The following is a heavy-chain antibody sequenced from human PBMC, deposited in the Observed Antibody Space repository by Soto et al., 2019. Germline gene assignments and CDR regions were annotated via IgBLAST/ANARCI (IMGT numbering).Heavy chain of an antibody. D-gene: IGHD3-10*01. CDR2: ISGSGGST. Sequence: GGSLRLSCASSGFTFNSYAMSWFRQAAGKGLDWVSAISGSGGSTYYADSVKGRFTISRDNSKNTLYLQMNSLRAEDTAVYYCAKRKTGLLWFGASGGLDVWGQGTTVTVSS. CDR3: AKRKTGLLWFGASGGLDV. V-gene: IGHV3-23*01. CDR1: GFTFNSYA. J-gene: IGHJ6*02.